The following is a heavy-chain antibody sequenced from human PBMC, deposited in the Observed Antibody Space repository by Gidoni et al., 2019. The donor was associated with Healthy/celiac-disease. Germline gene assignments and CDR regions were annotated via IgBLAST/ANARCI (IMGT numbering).Heavy chain of an antibody. Sequence: QLQLQESGPGLVKPSETLSLTCTVSGGSLSRSSYYWGWIRQPPGKGLEWIGSIYYSGSTYYNPSLKSRVTISVDTSKNQFSLKLSSVTAADTAVYYCARHDGYSGYGALMIGDHWFDPWGQGTLVTVSS. D-gene: IGHD5-12*01. CDR3: ARHDGYSGYGALMIGDHWFDP. J-gene: IGHJ5*02. V-gene: IGHV4-39*01. CDR2: IYYSGST. CDR1: GGSLSRSSYY.